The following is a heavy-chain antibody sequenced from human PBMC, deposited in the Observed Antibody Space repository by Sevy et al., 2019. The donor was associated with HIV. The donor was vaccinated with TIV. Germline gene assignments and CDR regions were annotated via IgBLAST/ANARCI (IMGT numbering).Heavy chain of an antibody. V-gene: IGHV3-23*01. CDR1: GSTFSSYA. CDR3: ARGFGAAAHYYYGMDV. D-gene: IGHD6-13*01. Sequence: GESLKISCAASGSTFSSYAMTWVRQAPGKGLEWVSSISGSGGSTYYADSVKGRFTISRDNSKNTLYLQMNSLRAEDTAVYYCARGFGAAAHYYYGMDVWGQGTTVTVSS. J-gene: IGHJ6*02. CDR2: ISGSGGST.